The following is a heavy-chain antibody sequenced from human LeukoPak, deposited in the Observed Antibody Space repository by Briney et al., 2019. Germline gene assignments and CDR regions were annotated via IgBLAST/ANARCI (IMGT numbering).Heavy chain of an antibody. CDR3: ARDPQWEQWLAPFDY. Sequence: PGGSLRLSCAASGFTFSSYGMNWVRQAPGKGLEWVSSISSSSSYIYYADSVKGRFTISRDNAKNSLYLQMNSLRAEDTAVYYCARDPQWEQWLAPFDYWGQGTLVTVSS. CDR1: GFTFSSYG. D-gene: IGHD6-19*01. CDR2: ISSSSSYI. J-gene: IGHJ4*02. V-gene: IGHV3-21*01.